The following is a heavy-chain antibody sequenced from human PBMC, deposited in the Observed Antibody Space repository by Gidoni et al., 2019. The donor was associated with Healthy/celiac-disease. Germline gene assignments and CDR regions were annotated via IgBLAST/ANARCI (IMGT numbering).Heavy chain of an antibody. CDR2: ISYDGSNK. D-gene: IGHD6-13*01. CDR3: AGNEGIAAALDY. J-gene: IGHJ4*02. CDR1: GFTFSSYA. Sequence: QVQLVESGGGVVQPGRSLRLSWASPGFTFSSYAMHWVRHAPGKGLEWVAVISYDGSNKYYADSVKGRFTSSRDNSKNTLYLQMNSLRAEDTAVYYCAGNEGIAAALDYRGQGTLVTVSS. V-gene: IGHV3-30-3*01.